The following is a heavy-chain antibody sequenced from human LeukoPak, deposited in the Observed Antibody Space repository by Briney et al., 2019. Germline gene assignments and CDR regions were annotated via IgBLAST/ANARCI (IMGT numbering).Heavy chain of an antibody. Sequence: PSETLSLTCTVSDHSISDYYRGWIRQPPGKGLEWIGYFHNSGTSTYNPSLKSRVTISADTSKNQFSLKLNSLTTADTAVYYCTRGAGWLIDYWGQGILVTVSS. CDR3: TRGAGWLIDY. CDR2: FHNSGTS. V-gene: IGHV4-59*01. D-gene: IGHD3-16*01. CDR1: DHSISDYY. J-gene: IGHJ4*02.